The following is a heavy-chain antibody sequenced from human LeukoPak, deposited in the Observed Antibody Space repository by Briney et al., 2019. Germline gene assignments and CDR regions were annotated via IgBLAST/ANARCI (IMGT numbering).Heavy chain of an antibody. CDR3: ARDPGGYSSGGELDV. J-gene: IGHJ6*04. D-gene: IGHD6-19*01. V-gene: IGHV3-21*01. CDR1: GFTFSGYD. CDR2: ISSSSSYI. Sequence: GGSLRLSCAASGFTFSGYDMNWVRQAPGKGLEWVSSISSSSSYIYYADSVKGRFTISRDNAKNSLYLQMNSLRAEDMAVYYCARDPGGYSSGGELDVWGKGTTVTVSS.